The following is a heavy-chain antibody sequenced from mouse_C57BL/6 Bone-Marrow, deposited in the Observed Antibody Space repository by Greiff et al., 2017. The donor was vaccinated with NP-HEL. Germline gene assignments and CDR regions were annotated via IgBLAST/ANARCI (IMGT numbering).Heavy chain of an antibody. CDR1: GYTFTSYD. Sequence: VQVVESGPELVKPGASVKLSCKASGYTFTSYDINWVKQRPGQGLEWIGWIYPRDGSTKYNEKFKGKATLPVDTSSSTAYMELHSLTSEDSAVYFCSRSGYYSNYESAMDYWGQGTSVTVSS. J-gene: IGHJ4*01. CDR2: IYPRDGST. V-gene: IGHV1-85*01. D-gene: IGHD2-5*01. CDR3: SRSGYYSNYESAMDY.